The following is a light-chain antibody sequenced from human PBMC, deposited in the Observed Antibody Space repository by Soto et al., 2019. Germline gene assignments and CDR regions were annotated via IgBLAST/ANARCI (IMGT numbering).Light chain of an antibody. CDR3: PQYFSTHRT. CDR1: HSLFFGSNNKNF. J-gene: IGKJ1*01. CDR2: WSS. Sequence: DVVVTQSPDSLAVSLGERATINCRSSHSLFFGSNNKNFLSWYQQKPGHPPKLLITWSSTRESGVPDRLTGSGSGREWSLTITNLQAEDVAVYYCPQYFSTHRTLGQGTKVDIK. V-gene: IGKV4-1*01.